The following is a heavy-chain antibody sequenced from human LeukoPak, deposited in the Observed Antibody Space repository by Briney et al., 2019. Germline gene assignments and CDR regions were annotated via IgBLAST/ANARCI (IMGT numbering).Heavy chain of an antibody. V-gene: IGHV4-59*01. J-gene: IGHJ2*01. CDR3: ARDRSGYFDSSGYYVGYFDL. D-gene: IGHD3-22*01. CDR2: IHYSGYT. CDR1: GGSISSYY. Sequence: SETLSLTCTVSGGSISSYYWSWIRHPPGKGLDWIGFIHYSGYTNYNPYLKSRVTISLDTSKNHFSLKLSSVTAADPAVYYCARDRSGYFDSSGYYVGYFDLWGRGTLVTVSS.